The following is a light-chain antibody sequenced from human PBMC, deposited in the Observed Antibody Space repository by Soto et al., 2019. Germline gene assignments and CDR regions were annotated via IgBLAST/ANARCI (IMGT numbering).Light chain of an antibody. V-gene: IGKV3-20*01. J-gene: IGKJ3*01. Sequence: EIVLTQSPGTLSLSPGERATLSCRASQSVSSSYLAWYQQKPGQAPRLLIYGASSRATGIPDRFSVSGSGTDFTLTISRLEPEDFAAYYCQQYGSSPFTFGPGTKVDIK. CDR1: QSVSSSY. CDR3: QQYGSSPFT. CDR2: GAS.